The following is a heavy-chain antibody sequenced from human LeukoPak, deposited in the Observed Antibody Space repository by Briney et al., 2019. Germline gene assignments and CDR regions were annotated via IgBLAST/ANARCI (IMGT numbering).Heavy chain of an antibody. J-gene: IGHJ4*02. V-gene: IGHV4-4*07. D-gene: IGHD3-16*01. Sequence: TXXXSXXSXSXXXXSWXXEPXGXXLEWIGHIYTSGNTDYNPSLKSRVTMSVDTSKNQFSLKLNSVTAADTAVYYCARVGDYALKDWGQGTLVTVSS. CDR2: IYTSGNT. CDR1: XXSXSXXX. CDR3: ARVGDYALKD.